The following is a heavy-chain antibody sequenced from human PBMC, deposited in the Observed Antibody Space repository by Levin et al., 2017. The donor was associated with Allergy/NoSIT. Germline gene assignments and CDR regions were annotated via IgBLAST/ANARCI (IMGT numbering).Heavy chain of an antibody. J-gene: IGHJ4*02. CDR1: GFTFSSYW. Sequence: GGSLRLSCAASGFTFSSYWMHWVRQAPGKGLVWVSRINGDGSSTNYADSVKGRFTISRDNAKNTLYLQMNSLRSDDTAVYYCARTLIVGATSGGDYWGQGTLVTVSS. V-gene: IGHV3-74*01. D-gene: IGHD1-26*01. CDR3: ARTLIVGATSGGDY. CDR2: INGDGSST.